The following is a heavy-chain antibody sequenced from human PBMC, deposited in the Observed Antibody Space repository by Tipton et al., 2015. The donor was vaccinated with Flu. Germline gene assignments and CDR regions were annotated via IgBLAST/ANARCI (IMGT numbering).Heavy chain of an antibody. Sequence: TLSLTCSVSGGSFNSGTFHWSWIRLPAGKGLEWVGRIYNNGRTDYNPSLKSRVTISLDASTNEFFLRLTSVTAADTAVYYCARVLGSDWPDYWGHGMPVTVSS. V-gene: IGHV4-61*02. CDR2: IYNNGRT. D-gene: IGHD6-19*01. CDR3: ARVLGSDWPDY. J-gene: IGHJ4*01. CDR1: GGSFNSGTFH.